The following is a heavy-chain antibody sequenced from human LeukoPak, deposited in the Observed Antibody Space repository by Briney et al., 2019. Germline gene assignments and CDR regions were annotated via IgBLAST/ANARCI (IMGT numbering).Heavy chain of an antibody. J-gene: IGHJ5*02. CDR3: ARTRDPEWELNWFDP. CDR1: GFTVSSLY. Sequence: GGSLRLSCAASGFTVSSLYMNWVRQAPGKGLEWVSSISSSSSYIYYADSVKGRFTISRDNAKNSLYLQMNSLRAEDTAVYYCARTRDPEWELNWFDPWGQGTLVTVSS. CDR2: ISSSSSYI. V-gene: IGHV3-21*01. D-gene: IGHD1-26*01.